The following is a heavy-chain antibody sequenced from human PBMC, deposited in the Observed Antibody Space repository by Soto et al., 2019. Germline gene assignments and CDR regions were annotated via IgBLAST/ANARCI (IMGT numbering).Heavy chain of an antibody. Sequence: QVQLVESGGGVVQPGRSLRLSCAVSGFTFSSYGMHWVRQAPGKGLEWVAVIWYDGSNKYYADSVKGRFTIARDNSKNTVYLQMHSLRAEDSALYYCARVMGATVTSAFDIWGQGTMVTVSS. D-gene: IGHD1-26*01. CDR2: IWYDGSNK. CDR1: GFTFSSYG. CDR3: ARVMGATVTSAFDI. J-gene: IGHJ3*02. V-gene: IGHV3-33*01.